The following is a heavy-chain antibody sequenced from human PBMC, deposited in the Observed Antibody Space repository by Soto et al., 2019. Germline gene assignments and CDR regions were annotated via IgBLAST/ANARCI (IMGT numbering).Heavy chain of an antibody. D-gene: IGHD3-3*01. CDR2: IIPIFGTA. Sequence: SVKVSCKASGGTFSSYAISWVRQAPGQGLEWMGGIIPIFGTANYAQKFQGRVTITADKSTSTAYMELSSLRSEDTAVYYCARGQDYDFWSGYYPEPVFDYWGQGTLVTVSS. J-gene: IGHJ4*02. V-gene: IGHV1-69*06. CDR3: ARGQDYDFWSGYYPEPVFDY. CDR1: GGTFSSYA.